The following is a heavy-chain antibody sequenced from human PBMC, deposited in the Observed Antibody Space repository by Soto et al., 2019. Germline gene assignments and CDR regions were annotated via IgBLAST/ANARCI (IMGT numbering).Heavy chain of an antibody. CDR2: INPNSGGT. J-gene: IGHJ3*02. CDR1: GYTFTGYY. Sequence: ASVKVSCKASGYTFTGYYMHWVRQAPGQGLEWMGWINPNSGGTNYAQKFQGWVTMTRDTSISTAYMELSRLRSDDTALYYGARSSQGGGGLGDAFDIWGQGTMVTVSS. D-gene: IGHD3-16*01. CDR3: ARSSQGGGGLGDAFDI. V-gene: IGHV1-2*04.